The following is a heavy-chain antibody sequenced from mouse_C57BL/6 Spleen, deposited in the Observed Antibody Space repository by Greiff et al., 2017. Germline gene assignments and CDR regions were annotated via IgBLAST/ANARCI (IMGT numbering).Heavy chain of an antibody. V-gene: IGHV5-9*01. J-gene: IGHJ2*01. Sequence: EVQVVESGGGLVKPGGSLKLSCAASGFTFSSYTMSWVRQTPEKRLEWVATISGGGGNTYYPDSVKGRFTISRDNAKNTLYLQMSSLRSEDTALYYCARHKTTVVGYFDYWGQGTTLTVSS. CDR3: ARHKTTVVGYFDY. CDR2: ISGGGGNT. D-gene: IGHD1-1*01. CDR1: GFTFSSYT.